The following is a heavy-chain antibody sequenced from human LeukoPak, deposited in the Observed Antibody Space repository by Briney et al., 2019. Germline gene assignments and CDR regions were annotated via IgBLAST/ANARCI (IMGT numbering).Heavy chain of an antibody. V-gene: IGHV3-7*01. CDR2: IKQDGSEE. J-gene: IGHJ6*02. CDR1: GFTFSDSW. Sequence: GGTLRLSCAASGFTFSDSWMSWVRQAPGKGPEWVANIKQDGSEEHYVDSVKGRFTVSRDNARNSLFLQMNSLRVEDTAVYYCATYKRWVAGDVWGQGTTVSVSS. CDR3: ATYKRWVAGDV. D-gene: IGHD1-14*01.